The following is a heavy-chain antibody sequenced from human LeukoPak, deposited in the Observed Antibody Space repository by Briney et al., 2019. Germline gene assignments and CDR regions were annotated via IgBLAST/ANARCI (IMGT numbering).Heavy chain of an antibody. CDR1: GGSISSGDYY. Sequence: SETLSLTCTVSGGSISSGDYYWSWIRQPPGQGLEWIGYIYYRGSTYYNPSLKSRVVISVDTSKNQFSLKLSSMTAADTAVYYCARVWSSGWATVDYWGQGTLVTVSS. V-gene: IGHV4-30-4*01. CDR3: ARVWSSGWATVDY. CDR2: IYYRGST. D-gene: IGHD6-19*01. J-gene: IGHJ4*02.